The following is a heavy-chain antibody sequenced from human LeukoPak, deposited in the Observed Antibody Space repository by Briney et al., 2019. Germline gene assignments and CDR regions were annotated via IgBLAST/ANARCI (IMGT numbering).Heavy chain of an antibody. CDR2: INHSGSA. CDR3: ARGRGDSSPYMGGFYYFDS. CDR1: GGSLSGYY. V-gene: IGHV4-34*01. Sequence: SETLSLTCTVYGGSLSGYYWSWIRQSPGKGLEWIGEINHSGSAKYIPSLKSRVTISVDTSRNQFSLDLTSVTAADTAVYYCARGRGDSSPYMGGFYYFDSWGQGSLVTASS. D-gene: IGHD5-18*01. J-gene: IGHJ4*02.